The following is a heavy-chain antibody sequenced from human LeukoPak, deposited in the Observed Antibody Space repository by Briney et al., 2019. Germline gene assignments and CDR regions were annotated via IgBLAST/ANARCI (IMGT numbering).Heavy chain of an antibody. CDR3: AILVTIFGVVTHDAFDI. CDR2: IIPILGIA. CDR1: GGTFSSYT. D-gene: IGHD3-3*01. Sequence: SVKVSCKASGGTFSSYTISWVRQAPGQGLEWMGRIIPILGIANYAQKFQGRVMITADKSTSTAYMELSSLRSEDTAVYYCAILVTIFGVVTHDAFDIWGQGTMVTVSS. V-gene: IGHV1-69*02. J-gene: IGHJ3*02.